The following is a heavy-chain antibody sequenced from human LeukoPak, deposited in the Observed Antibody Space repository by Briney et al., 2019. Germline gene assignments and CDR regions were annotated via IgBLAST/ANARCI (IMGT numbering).Heavy chain of an antibody. CDR2: ISWNSGSI. CDR1: GFTLSSYT. Sequence: PGGSLRLSCAASGFTLSSYTVNWVRQAPGKGLEWVSGISWNSGSIGYADSVKGRFTISRDNAKNSLYLQMNSLRAEDTALYYCAKASPFDGDQDLLYYFDYWGQGTLVTVSS. CDR3: AKASPFDGDQDLLYYFDY. V-gene: IGHV3-9*01. D-gene: IGHD3-9*01. J-gene: IGHJ4*02.